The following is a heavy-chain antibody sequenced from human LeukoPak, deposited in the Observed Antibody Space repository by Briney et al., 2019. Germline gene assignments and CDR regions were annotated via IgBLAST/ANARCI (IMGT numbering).Heavy chain of an antibody. D-gene: IGHD1-14*01. J-gene: IGHJ6*03. CDR3: AKPGGFFLYYTDV. CDR1: GGSFSGYY. Sequence: PSETLSLTCAVYGGSFSGYYWSWIRQPPGKGLEWIGEIDHTGGTHNNPSLRSRVTISVDTSKSQFSLKLTSVTAADTGVYYCAKPGGFFLYYTDVWGKGTTVTVSS. CDR2: IDHTGGT. V-gene: IGHV4-34*01.